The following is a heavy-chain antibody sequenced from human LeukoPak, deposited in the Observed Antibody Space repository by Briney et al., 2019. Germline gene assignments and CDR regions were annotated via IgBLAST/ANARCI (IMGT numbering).Heavy chain of an antibody. V-gene: IGHV1-2*02. J-gene: IGHJ5*02. CDR1: GYTFTGYY. CDR3: ARDRVDILTGYRNWFDP. CDR2: INPNSGGT. D-gene: IGHD3-9*01. Sequence: ASVKVSCKASGYTFTGYYMHWVRQAPGQGLEWMGWINPNSGGTNYAQKFQGRVTMTRDTSISTAYMELSRLRSDDTAVYYCARDRVDILTGYRNWFDPWGQGTLVTVSS.